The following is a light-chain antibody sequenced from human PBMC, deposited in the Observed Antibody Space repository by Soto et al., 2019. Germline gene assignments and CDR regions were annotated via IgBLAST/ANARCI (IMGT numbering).Light chain of an antibody. Sequence: EIVLTQSPATLSLSPGERATLSCRASQSVSSYLAWYQQKPGQAPRLLIYDASNRATGIPARFSGSGPGTDFTLTISSLEPEDFAVYYCQQRSNWHPTFGGGTKV. J-gene: IGKJ4*01. V-gene: IGKV3D-11*02. CDR1: QSVSSY. CDR2: DAS. CDR3: QQRSNWHPT.